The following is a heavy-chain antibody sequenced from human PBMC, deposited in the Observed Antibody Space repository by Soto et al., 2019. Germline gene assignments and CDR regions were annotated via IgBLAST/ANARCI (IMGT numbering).Heavy chain of an antibody. D-gene: IGHD4-17*01. J-gene: IGHJ4*02. CDR3: ARPRGYGDYAIEY. CDR1: GFTFSDYY. V-gene: IGHV3-11*01. CDR2: ISRSGSTI. Sequence: QVQLVESGGGLVKPGGSLRLSCAASGFTFSDYYMSWIRQAPGKGLEWVSDISRSGSTIYYTDLVKGRFTTSRDNAKKSLYLQMNSLRAEDTAVYYCARPRGYGDYAIEYWGQGTLVTVSS.